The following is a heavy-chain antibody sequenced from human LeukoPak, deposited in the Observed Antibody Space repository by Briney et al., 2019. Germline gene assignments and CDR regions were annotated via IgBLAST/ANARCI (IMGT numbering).Heavy chain of an antibody. CDR2: ISYDGSNK. D-gene: IGHD2-15*01. Sequence: GRSLRLSCAASGFTFSGYGMHWVRQAPGKGLEWVAVISYDGSNKYYADSVKGRFTISRDNSKNTLYLQMNSLRAEDTAVYYCAKDLEALGYCSGGSCYGSDDYWGQGTLVTVSS. CDR1: GFTFSGYG. J-gene: IGHJ4*02. V-gene: IGHV3-30*18. CDR3: AKDLEALGYCSGGSCYGSDDY.